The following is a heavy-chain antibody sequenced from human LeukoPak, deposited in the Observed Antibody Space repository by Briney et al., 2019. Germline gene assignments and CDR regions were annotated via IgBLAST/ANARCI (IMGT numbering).Heavy chain of an antibody. D-gene: IGHD3-10*01. Sequence: PSETLSLTCSVSGGSISSYYWSWLRQPPGKGLEWIGEINHSGSTNYNPSLKSRVTISVDTSKNQFSLKLSSVTAADTAVYYCARGIRRHYYGSGSYYNTGRRIGDYFDYWGQGTLVTVSS. CDR2: INHSGST. V-gene: IGHV4-34*01. J-gene: IGHJ4*02. CDR1: GGSISSYY. CDR3: ARGIRRHYYGSGSYYNTGRRIGDYFDY.